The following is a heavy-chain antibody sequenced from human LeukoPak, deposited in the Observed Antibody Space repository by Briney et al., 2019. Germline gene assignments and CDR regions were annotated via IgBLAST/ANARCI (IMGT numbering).Heavy chain of an antibody. CDR1: GFTFDDYA. CDR3: ARASGSGSYSAFDY. Sequence: GRSLRLSCAASGFTFDDYAMHWVRQAPGKGLEWVSGINWNGGSTGYADSVKGRFTISRDNAKNSLYLQMNSLRIEDTALYHCARASGSGSYSAFDYWGQGTLVTVSS. D-gene: IGHD3-10*01. V-gene: IGHV3-20*01. J-gene: IGHJ4*02. CDR2: INWNGGST.